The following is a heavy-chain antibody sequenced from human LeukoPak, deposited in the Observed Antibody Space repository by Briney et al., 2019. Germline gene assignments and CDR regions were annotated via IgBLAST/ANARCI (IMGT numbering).Heavy chain of an antibody. CDR1: GFTIDDYA. CDR3: AKGRYASTWSAATDY. J-gene: IGHJ4*02. Sequence: GGSLRRSCAASGFTIDDYAMHWVRPAPGKGLEWVSGISWNSGNIGYADSVKGRFTISRDNAKNSLYLQMNRLRAEDTALYYCAKGRYASTWSAATDYWGQGTLVTVSS. CDR2: ISWNSGNI. V-gene: IGHV3-9*01. D-gene: IGHD6-13*01.